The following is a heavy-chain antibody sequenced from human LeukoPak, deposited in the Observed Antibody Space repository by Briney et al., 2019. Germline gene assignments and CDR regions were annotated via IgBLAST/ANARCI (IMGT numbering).Heavy chain of an antibody. D-gene: IGHD2-2*01. Sequence: GRSLRLSCAASGFTFSSYGMHWVRQAPGKGLEWVAVIWYDGSNKYYADSVKGRFTISRDNSKNTLYLQMNSLRAEDTAVYYCARDSGYCSSTICPGLDYWGQGTLVTVSS. CDR1: GFTFSSYG. CDR2: IWYDGSNK. V-gene: IGHV3-33*01. J-gene: IGHJ4*02. CDR3: ARDSGYCSSTICPGLDY.